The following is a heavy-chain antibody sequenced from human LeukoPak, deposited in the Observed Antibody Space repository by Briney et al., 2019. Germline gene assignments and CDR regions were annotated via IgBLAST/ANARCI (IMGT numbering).Heavy chain of an antibody. CDR1: GFTFSSYA. J-gene: IGHJ4*02. D-gene: IGHD3-3*01. CDR3: ARTFWSGYYATYYFDY. V-gene: IGHV3-23*01. Sequence: GGSLRLSCAASGFTFSSYAMSWVRQAPGKGLEWVSSISESGGSTYYADSVTGRFTISRDNSKNTLHVQMNSLRAEDTAVYYCARTFWSGYYATYYFDYWGQGTLVTVSS. CDR2: ISESGGST.